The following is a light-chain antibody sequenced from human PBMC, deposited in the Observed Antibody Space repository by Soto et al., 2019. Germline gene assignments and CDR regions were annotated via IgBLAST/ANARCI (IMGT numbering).Light chain of an antibody. J-gene: IGKJ5*01. CDR2: AAS. CDR1: QGISNF. Sequence: DIQMTPSPSSLSASVGDRVTITCRASQGISNFLAWFQQRPGKAPTSLIYAASRLHSGVPSRFSGSGSGTDFTLTISSLQPEDFGTFYCQHYNGYPQTFGQGTRLEIK. CDR3: QHYNGYPQT. V-gene: IGKV1-16*01.